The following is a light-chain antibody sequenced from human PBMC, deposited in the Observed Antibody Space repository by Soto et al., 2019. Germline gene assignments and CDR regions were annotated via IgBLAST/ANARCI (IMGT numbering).Light chain of an antibody. V-gene: IGKV3-20*01. Sequence: EIALTQSPGTLSLSPGERATLSCRASQSVSSSSLAWYQQKPGQAPRLLIYGASSRATGIQDRFSGSGSGTDFSFTISRLEPEDFAVYYWQQYGSSPPMYTFGQGTKLEIK. CDR3: QQYGSSPPMYT. CDR2: GAS. CDR1: QSVSSSS. J-gene: IGKJ2*01.